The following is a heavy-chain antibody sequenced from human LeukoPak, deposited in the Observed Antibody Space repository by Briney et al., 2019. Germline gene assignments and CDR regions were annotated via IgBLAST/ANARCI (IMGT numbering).Heavy chain of an antibody. V-gene: IGHV1-69*13. Sequence: GASVKVSCKASGGTFSSYAISWVRQAPGQWLEWMGGIIPIFGTANYAQKFQGRVTITADESTSTAYMELSSLRSEDTAVYYCARAVKGRGYCSSTSCYSFDYWGQGTLVTVSS. CDR1: GGTFSSYA. J-gene: IGHJ4*02. CDR2: IIPIFGTA. CDR3: ARAVKGRGYCSSTSCYSFDY. D-gene: IGHD2-2*01.